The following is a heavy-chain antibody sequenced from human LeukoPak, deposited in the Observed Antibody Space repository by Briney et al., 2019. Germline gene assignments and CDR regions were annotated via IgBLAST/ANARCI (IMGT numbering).Heavy chain of an antibody. CDR1: GGSFSGYY. D-gene: IGHD3-22*01. CDR3: ARRPPRDRYYDSSGSLDY. J-gene: IGHJ4*02. V-gene: IGHV4-34*01. CDR2: INHSGST. Sequence: SETLSLTCAVYGGSFSGYYWSWIRQPPGKGLEWIGEINHSGSTNYNPSLKSRVTISVDTSRNQFSLKLSSVTAADTAVYYCARRPPRDRYYDSSGSLDYWGQGTLVTVSS.